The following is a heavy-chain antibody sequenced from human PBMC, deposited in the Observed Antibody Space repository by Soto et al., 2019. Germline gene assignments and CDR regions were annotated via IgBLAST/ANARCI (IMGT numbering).Heavy chain of an antibody. CDR2: IKQSGSDR. D-gene: IGHD3-10*01. CDR1: GFTFSSYW. Sequence: EVQLVESGGGLVQPGGSLGLSCAASGFTFSSYWMSWVRLAPGKGVEWVAHIKQSGSDRYYVDSVRGRFTISRDNAKNSLYLQMNSLRVEDTAMYYCASVKSWAVSPWGQGTLVTVSS. J-gene: IGHJ5*02. V-gene: IGHV3-7*01. CDR3: ASVKSWAVSP.